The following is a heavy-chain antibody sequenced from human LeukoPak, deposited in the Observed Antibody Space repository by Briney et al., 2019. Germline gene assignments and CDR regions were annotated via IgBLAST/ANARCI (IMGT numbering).Heavy chain of an antibody. J-gene: IGHJ5*02. D-gene: IGHD2-15*01. CDR1: AYSISSGFY. CDR2: IYHSGST. V-gene: IGHV4-38-2*02. CDR3: ARAYCSGGTCYDSRGWFDP. Sequence: SETLSLTCTVSAYSISSGFYWGWIRQPPGKGLEWIGSIYHSGSTYYNPSLQSRLTMSIDTSKNQFSLKLSFVTAADTAVYYCARAYCSGGTCYDSRGWFDPWGQGTLVTVSS.